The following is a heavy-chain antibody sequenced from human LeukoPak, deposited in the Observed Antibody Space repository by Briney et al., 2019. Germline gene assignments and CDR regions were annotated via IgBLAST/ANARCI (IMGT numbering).Heavy chain of an antibody. Sequence: ASVKVSCKASGYTFTSYGISWVRQAPGQGLEWMGWISAYNGNTNYAQKLQGRVTMTTDTSTSTAYMELRSLRSEDTAVYYCARAPASARFVDYYYMDVWGKGTTVTVSS. D-gene: IGHD2-15*01. CDR2: ISAYNGNT. J-gene: IGHJ6*03. V-gene: IGHV1-18*01. CDR1: GYTFTSYG. CDR3: ARAPASARFVDYYYMDV.